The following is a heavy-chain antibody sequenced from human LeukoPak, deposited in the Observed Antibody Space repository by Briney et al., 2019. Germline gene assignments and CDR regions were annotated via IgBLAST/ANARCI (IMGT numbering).Heavy chain of an antibody. J-gene: IGHJ4*02. D-gene: IGHD2-8*01. V-gene: IGHV1-2*02. Sequence: GASVKVSCKASGYTFTGYYMHWVRQAPGQGLEWMGWISPNSGGTNYAQKFQGRVTMTRDTSISTAYMELSRLRFDDTAVYYCARSFEWSFYFDYWGQGSLVTVSS. CDR2: ISPNSGGT. CDR1: GYTFTGYY. CDR3: ARSFEWSFYFDY.